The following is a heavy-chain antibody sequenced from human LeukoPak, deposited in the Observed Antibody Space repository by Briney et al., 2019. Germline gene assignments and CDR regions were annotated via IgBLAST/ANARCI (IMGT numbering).Heavy chain of an antibody. D-gene: IGHD3-16*02. CDR3: ARGYYDYVWGSYRIHFDY. Sequence: ASVKVSCKASGYTFTGYYMHWVRQAPGQGLEWMGWINPNSGGTNYAQKFQGRVTMTRDTSISTAYMELSRLRSDDTAVYYCARGYYDYVWGSYRIHFDYWGRGTLVTVSS. CDR2: INPNSGGT. CDR1: GYTFTGYY. J-gene: IGHJ4*02. V-gene: IGHV1-2*02.